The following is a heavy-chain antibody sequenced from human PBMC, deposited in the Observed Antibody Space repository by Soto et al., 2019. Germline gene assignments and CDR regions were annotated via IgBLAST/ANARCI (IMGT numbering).Heavy chain of an antibody. CDR1: GFTFSSYE. CDR3: AKVSYYYDSSGYYYFDY. J-gene: IGHJ4*02. V-gene: IGHV3-48*03. CDR2: ISSSGSTI. Sequence: GGTLRLPCAASGFTFSSYEMNWVRQAPGKGLEWVSYISSSGSTIYYADSVKGRLTISRDNSKNTLYLQMSSLRAEDTAVYYCAKVSYYYDSSGYYYFDYWGQGTLVTVSS. D-gene: IGHD3-22*01.